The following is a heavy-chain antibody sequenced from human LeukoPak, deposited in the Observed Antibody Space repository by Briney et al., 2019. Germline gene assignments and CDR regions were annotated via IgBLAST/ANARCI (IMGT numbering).Heavy chain of an antibody. J-gene: IGHJ6*03. CDR1: GFTVSSNY. Sequence: GGSLRLSCAASGFTVSSNYMSWVRQAPGKGLERVSVTYSNGRTYYADSVKGRFTISRDISKNTLYLQMNSLRAEDTAVYYCARVLSGRGSLYDYYYYMDVWGKGTTVTISS. CDR2: TYSNGRT. D-gene: IGHD3-10*01. CDR3: ARVLSGRGSLYDYYYYMDV. V-gene: IGHV3-53*01.